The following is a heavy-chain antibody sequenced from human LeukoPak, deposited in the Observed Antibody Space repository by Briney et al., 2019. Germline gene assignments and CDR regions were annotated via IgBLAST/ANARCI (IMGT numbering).Heavy chain of an antibody. J-gene: IGHJ4*02. V-gene: IGHV3-30*04. CDR3: SGLAVAGY. CDR1: GFTFSSYA. Sequence: GGSLRLSCAASGFTFSSYAMHWVRQAPGKGLEWVAVISYDGSNKYYADSVKGRFTISRDNSKNTLYLQMNSLRAEDTAVYYCSGLAVAGYWGQGTLVTVSS. D-gene: IGHD6-19*01. CDR2: ISYDGSNK.